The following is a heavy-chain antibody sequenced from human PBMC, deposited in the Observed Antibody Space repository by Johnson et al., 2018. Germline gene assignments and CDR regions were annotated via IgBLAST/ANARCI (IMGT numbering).Heavy chain of an antibody. CDR2: IWYDGSNK. J-gene: IGHJ3*02. V-gene: IGHV3-33*01. Sequence: QVQLVQSGGGVVQPGRSLRLSCAASGFTFSSYGMHWVRQAPGKGLEWVAVIWYDGSNKYYADSVKGRFTISRDNSKNTLYLQMNSLRAEDTAVYYCARDKEKLNHFDAFDIWGQGTMVTVSS. CDR1: GFTFSSYG. D-gene: IGHD1-14*01. CDR3: ARDKEKLNHFDAFDI.